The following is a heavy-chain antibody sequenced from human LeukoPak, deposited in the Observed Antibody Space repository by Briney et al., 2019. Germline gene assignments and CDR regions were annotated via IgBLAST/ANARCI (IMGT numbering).Heavy chain of an antibody. CDR1: GGSISSYY. J-gene: IGHJ4*02. CDR2: IYYTGTT. CDR3: ARAPFSRGFGEYYFDY. V-gene: IGHV4-59*01. D-gene: IGHD3-10*01. Sequence: SETLSLTCTVSGGSISSYYWSWIRQPPGKGLEWLGDIYYTGTTKYNPSLKSRVTISVDTSKNQFSLKLRSVTAADTAVYYCARAPFSRGFGEYYFDYWGQGTLVTVSS.